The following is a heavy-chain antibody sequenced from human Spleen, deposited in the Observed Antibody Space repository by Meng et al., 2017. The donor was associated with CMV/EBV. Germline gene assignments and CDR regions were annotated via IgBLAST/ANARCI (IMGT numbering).Heavy chain of an antibody. CDR2: INHSGST. J-gene: IGHJ4*02. CDR1: GGSFSGYY. V-gene: IGHV4-34*01. Sequence: LSLTCAVYGGSFSGYYWSWSRQPPGKGLEWIGEINHSGSTNYNPSLKSRVTISVDTSKNQFSLKLSSVTAADTAVYYCARGLGLGIDYWGQGTLVTVSS. CDR3: ARGLGLGIDY. D-gene: IGHD1-1*01.